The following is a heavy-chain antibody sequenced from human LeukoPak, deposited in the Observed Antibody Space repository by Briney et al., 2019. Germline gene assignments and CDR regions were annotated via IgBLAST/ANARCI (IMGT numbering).Heavy chain of an antibody. V-gene: IGHV3-48*04. CDR2: ISSSSSTI. J-gene: IGHJ4*02. D-gene: IGHD6-19*01. CDR3: ARDRMDGSGWYFGY. CDR1: GFTFSTHS. Sequence: GGSLRLSCAASGFTFSTHSMNWVRQAPGKGLEWVSYISSSSSTIYYADSVKGRFTISRDNAKNSLYLQMNSLRAEDTAVYYCARDRMDGSGWYFGYWGQGTLVTVSS.